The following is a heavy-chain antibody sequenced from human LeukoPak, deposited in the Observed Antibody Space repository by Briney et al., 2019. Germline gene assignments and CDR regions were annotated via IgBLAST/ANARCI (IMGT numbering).Heavy chain of an antibody. CDR1: GFTFSSYT. Sequence: GGSLRLSCAVSGFTFSSYTMNWVRQAPGKGLEWVSSISSSSSYIYYAGSVKGRFTISRDNAKNSLYLQMNSLRAEDTAVYYCAREGGLRFLEWLLPDYFDYWGQGTLVTVSS. CDR3: AREGGLRFLEWLLPDYFDY. CDR2: ISSSSSYI. D-gene: IGHD3-3*01. V-gene: IGHV3-21*01. J-gene: IGHJ4*02.